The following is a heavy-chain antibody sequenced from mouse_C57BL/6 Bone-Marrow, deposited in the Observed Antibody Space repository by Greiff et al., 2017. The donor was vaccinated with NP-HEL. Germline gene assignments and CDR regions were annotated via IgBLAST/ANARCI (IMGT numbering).Heavy chain of an antibody. CDR1: GFTFSDYG. J-gene: IGHJ3*01. CDR2: ISSGSSTI. Sequence: EVMLVESGGGLVKPGGSLKLSCAASGFTFSDYGLHWVRQAPEKGLEWVAYISSGSSTIYYADKVQGRFTISRDNAKNTLFLQMTSLRSEDTAMYYCARDWDPLVFADWGQGTLVTVSA. CDR3: ARDWDPLVFAD. V-gene: IGHV5-17*01. D-gene: IGHD4-1*01.